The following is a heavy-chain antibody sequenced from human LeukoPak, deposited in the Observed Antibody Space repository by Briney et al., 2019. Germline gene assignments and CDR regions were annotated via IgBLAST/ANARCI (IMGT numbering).Heavy chain of an antibody. D-gene: IGHD1-1*01. CDR2: VNHSGST. Sequence: SETLSLTCAVYGRSFSGYYWSWIRQPPGKGLEWIGEVNHSGSTNYNPSLKSRVTILVDMSKNQFSLRLRSVTAADTAVYYCATRRHWNDVLDSWGQGTLVTVSS. V-gene: IGHV4-34*01. CDR3: ATRRHWNDVLDS. J-gene: IGHJ4*02. CDR1: GRSFSGYY.